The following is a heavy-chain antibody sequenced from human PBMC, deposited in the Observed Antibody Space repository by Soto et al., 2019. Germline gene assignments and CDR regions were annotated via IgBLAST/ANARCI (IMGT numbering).Heavy chain of an antibody. CDR2: IIPIFGTA. J-gene: IGHJ6*02. D-gene: IGHD3-10*01. V-gene: IGHV1-69*01. CDR1: GGTFSSYA. Sequence: QVQLVQSGAEVKKPGSSVKVSCKASGGTFSSYAISWVRQAPGQGLEWMGGIIPIFGTANYAQKFQGRVTITADESTSTAYMELSSLRSEDTAVYYCASGSYYYGSDPYYYYGMDVWGQGTTFTVS. CDR3: ASGSYYYGSDPYYYYGMDV.